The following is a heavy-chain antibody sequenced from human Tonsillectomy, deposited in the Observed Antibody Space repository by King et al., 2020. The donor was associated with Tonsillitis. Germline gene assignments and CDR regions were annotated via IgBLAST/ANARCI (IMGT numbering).Heavy chain of an antibody. CDR1: GFSLSTSGVG. CDR3: AQSTTSTSLLNCFDP. J-gene: IGHJ5*02. CDR2: IYWNDDK. Sequence: TLKESGPTLVKPTQTLTLTCTFSGFSLSTSGVGVGWIRQPPGKALEWLALIYWNDDKRYSPSLKSRLTITKDTSKNQVVLTMTNMDPVDTATYYCAQSTTSTSLLNCFDPWGQGTLVTVSS. V-gene: IGHV2-5*01. D-gene: IGHD6-6*01.